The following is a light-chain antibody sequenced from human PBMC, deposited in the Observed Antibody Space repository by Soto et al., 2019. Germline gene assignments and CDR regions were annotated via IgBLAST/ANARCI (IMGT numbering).Light chain of an antibody. CDR1: QTISSY. J-gene: IGKJ2*01. CDR3: QQSNSTPYP. CDR2: AAS. V-gene: IGKV1-39*01. Sequence: DLQMTQSPSSLSASVGDRVTITCRASQTISSYLNWYQQKPGKAPKLLIYAASSLQSGVPSRFSGSDSGTDFPPPIRSLQPEYCANYYSQQSNSTPYPLGRGTKL.